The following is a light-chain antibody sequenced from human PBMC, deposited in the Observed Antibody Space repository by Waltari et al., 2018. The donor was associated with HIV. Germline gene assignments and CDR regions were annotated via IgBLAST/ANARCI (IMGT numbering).Light chain of an antibody. CDR2: GAS. V-gene: IGKV3-20*01. CDR1: QNVGSNY. Sequence: DIVLTQSPGTLSLSPGERATLSCRASQNVGSNYLAWYQQKPGQAPRLLIYGASSRATGIPDRFSGSGSGTDFTLTISRLEPEDFAVYYCQQYGSSPLFTFGPGTKVDIK. J-gene: IGKJ3*01. CDR3: QQYGSSPLFT.